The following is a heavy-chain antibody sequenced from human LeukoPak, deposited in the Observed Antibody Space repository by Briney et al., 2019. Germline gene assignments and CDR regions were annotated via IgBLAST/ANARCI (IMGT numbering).Heavy chain of an antibody. V-gene: IGHV1-8*03. CDR2: VNPDSGHT. CDR1: GYTFSRYD. J-gene: IGHJ5*02. Sequence: ASVKVSCKASGYTFSRYDINWVRQAPGQGLEWMGWVNPDSGHTAYAQKFRGRVTITRSTSMNTAYLDLTSLRSDDTAVYYCARGQQWLGPFASCGQGTLVTVSS. CDR3: ARGQQWLGPFAS. D-gene: IGHD6-19*01.